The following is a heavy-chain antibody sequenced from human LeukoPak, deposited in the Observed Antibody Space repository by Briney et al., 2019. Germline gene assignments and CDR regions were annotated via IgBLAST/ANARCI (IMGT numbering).Heavy chain of an antibody. CDR2: ICGSGGCT. CDR3: AKTTVGYSSGRYPGWPADC. D-gene: IGHD6-19*01. Sequence: GGSLRLSCAASGFAFNTYAIYWVRQAPGKGLEWVSGICGSGGCTYYADSVKGRFTISRDNSKNTVYLQMNSLTADDTAIYYCAKTTVGYSSGRYPGWPADCWGQGTLVTVSS. J-gene: IGHJ4*02. CDR1: GFAFNTYA. V-gene: IGHV3-23*01.